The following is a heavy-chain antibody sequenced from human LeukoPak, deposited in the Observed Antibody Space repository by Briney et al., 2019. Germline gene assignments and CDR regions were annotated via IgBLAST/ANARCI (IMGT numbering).Heavy chain of an antibody. V-gene: IGHV3-23*01. CDR3: AKALVSIENSYYYGSGSYAY. CDR1: GFAFSNHA. D-gene: IGHD3-10*01. Sequence: LPGGSLRLSCAASGFAFSNHAMTWVRLAPRKGLEWVSAISGSGGSTYYADSVKGRFTISRDNSKNTLYLQMNSLRAEDTAVYYCAKALVSIENSYYYGSGSYAYWGQGTLVTVSS. J-gene: IGHJ4*02. CDR2: ISGSGGST.